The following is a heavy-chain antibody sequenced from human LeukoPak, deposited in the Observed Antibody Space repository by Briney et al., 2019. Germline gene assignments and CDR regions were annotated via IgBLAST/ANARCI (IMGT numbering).Heavy chain of an antibody. CDR1: GFTFNNTW. D-gene: IGHD3-10*01. Sequence: GGSLRLSCAASGFTFNNTWMSWVRQGPGKGLELVGRIKSKTDGGTTDYAAPMKGRFTISRDDSKNTLYLQMNSLKTEDTAVYYCTTDRGDYGSGSYEIYYYYMDVWGKGTTVTVSS. CDR2: IKSKTDGGTT. V-gene: IGHV3-15*01. J-gene: IGHJ6*03. CDR3: TTDRGDYGSGSYEIYYYYMDV.